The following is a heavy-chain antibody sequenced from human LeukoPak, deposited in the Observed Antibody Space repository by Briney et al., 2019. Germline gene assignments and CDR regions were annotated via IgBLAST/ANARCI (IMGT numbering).Heavy chain of an antibody. V-gene: IGHV1-2*02. CDR2: INPNSGGT. J-gene: IGHJ6*03. D-gene: IGHD6-13*01. CDR3: ARGGGSSSSWYNYYYYYMDV. Sequence: GASVKVSCKASGYTFTGYYMHWVRQAPGQGLEWMGWINPNSGGTNYAQKFQGRVTMTRDTSISTAYMELSRLRSDDTAVYYCARGGGSSSSWYNYYYYYMDVWGKGTTVTISS. CDR1: GYTFTGYY.